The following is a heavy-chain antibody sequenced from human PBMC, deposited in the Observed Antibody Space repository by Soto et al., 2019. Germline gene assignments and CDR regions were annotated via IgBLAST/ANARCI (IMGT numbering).Heavy chain of an antibody. CDR3: AKSIAVAAAADY. D-gene: IGHD6-19*01. Sequence: GGSLRLSCAASGFTFSTYAMAWVRQAPGKGLEWVSGVSASGLNTDYADPVKGRFYISRDNSKNTLYLRMNSLRADDTAVYYCAKSIAVAAAADYWGPGTLVTVSS. V-gene: IGHV3-23*01. CDR1: GFTFSTYA. J-gene: IGHJ4*02. CDR2: VSASGLNT.